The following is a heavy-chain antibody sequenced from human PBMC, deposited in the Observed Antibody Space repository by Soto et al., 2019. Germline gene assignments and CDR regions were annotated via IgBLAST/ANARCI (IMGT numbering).Heavy chain of an antibody. Sequence: PSETLSLTCNVSGGSINNYYWSWVRQPPGKGLEWIGYIHYSGSTNYNPSLKSRVTISVDTSKNQFSLKMRSVTAADTAVYYCARTYYDIWDYFNCWGQGTQVTVT. CDR3: ARTYYDIWDYFNC. V-gene: IGHV4-59*08. CDR1: GGSINNYY. D-gene: IGHD3-16*01. J-gene: IGHJ4*02. CDR2: IHYSGST.